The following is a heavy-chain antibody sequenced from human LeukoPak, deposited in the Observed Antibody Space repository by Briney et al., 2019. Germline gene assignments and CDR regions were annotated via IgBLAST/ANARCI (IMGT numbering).Heavy chain of an antibody. CDR3: ARGYCSGGSCYLVVYYFDY. CDR2: IYYSGST. Sequence: PSETLSLTCTVSGGSISSSSYYWGWIRQPPGKGLEWIGSIYYSGSTYYNPSLKCRVTISVDTSKNQFSLKLSSVTAADTAVYYCARGYCSGGSCYLVVYYFDYWGQGTLVTVSS. CDR1: GGSISSSSYY. J-gene: IGHJ4*02. V-gene: IGHV4-39*01. D-gene: IGHD2-15*01.